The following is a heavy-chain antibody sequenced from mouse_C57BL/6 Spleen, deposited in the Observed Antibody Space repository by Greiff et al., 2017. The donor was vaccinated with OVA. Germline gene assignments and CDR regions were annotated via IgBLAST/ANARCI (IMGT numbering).Heavy chain of an antibody. J-gene: IGHJ3*01. D-gene: IGHD1-1*01. Sequence: QVQLQQPGAELVRPGSSVKLSCKASGYTFTSYWMDWVKQRPGQGLEWIGNIYPSDSETHYNQKFKDKATLTVDKSSSTAYMQLSSLTSEDSAVYFCARGGDYGSSWFAYWGQGTLVTVSA. V-gene: IGHV1-61*01. CDR2: IYPSDSET. CDR1: GYTFTSYW. CDR3: ARGGDYGSSWFAY.